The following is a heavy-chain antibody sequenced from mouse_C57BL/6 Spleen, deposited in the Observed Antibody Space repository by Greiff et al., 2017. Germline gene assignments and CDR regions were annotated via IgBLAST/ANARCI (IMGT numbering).Heavy chain of an antibody. Sequence: QVQLQQSGPGLVQPSQSLSITCTVSGFSLTSYGVHWVRQSPGKGLEWLGVIWSGGSTDYNAAFISRLSISKDNSTSQVFFKMNSLQADDTAIYYCARNFYDGYYFYAMDYWGQGTSVTVSS. D-gene: IGHD2-3*01. J-gene: IGHJ4*01. CDR3: ARNFYDGYYFYAMDY. V-gene: IGHV2-2*01. CDR1: GFSLTSYG. CDR2: IWSGGST.